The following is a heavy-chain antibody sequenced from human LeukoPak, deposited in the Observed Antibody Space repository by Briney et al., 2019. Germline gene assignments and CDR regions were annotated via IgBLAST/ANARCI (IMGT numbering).Heavy chain of an antibody. CDR2: IYYSGST. Sequence: SETLSLTCTVSGGSISSYYWSWIRQPPGKGLEWIGYIYYSGSTNYNPSLKSRVTISVDTSKNQFSLKLTSVTAADTAVYFCARAQLTFDFDYWGQGTLVTVSS. CDR3: ARAQLTFDFDY. D-gene: IGHD1-1*01. J-gene: IGHJ4*02. V-gene: IGHV4-59*01. CDR1: GGSISSYY.